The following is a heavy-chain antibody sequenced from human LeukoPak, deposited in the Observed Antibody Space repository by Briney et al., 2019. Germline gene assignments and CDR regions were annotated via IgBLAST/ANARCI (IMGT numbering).Heavy chain of an antibody. CDR3: ATDASGYSSPSFQH. D-gene: IGHD6-13*01. J-gene: IGHJ1*01. CDR1: GYTFTGYY. Sequence: GASVKISCKASGYTFTGYYMHLVRQSPGQGIEWMGGFDPEDGETIYAQKFQGRVTMTEDTSTDTAYMELSSLRSEDTAVYYCATDASGYSSPSFQHWGQRTLVTVSS. V-gene: IGHV1-24*01. CDR2: FDPEDGET.